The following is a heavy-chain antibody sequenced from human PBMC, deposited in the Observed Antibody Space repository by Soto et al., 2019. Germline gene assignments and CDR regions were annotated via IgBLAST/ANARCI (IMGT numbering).Heavy chain of an antibody. Sequence: QVQLVQSGAEVKKPGASVKVSCKASGYTFTSDGISWVRQAPGQVLEWMGWISAYNGNTNYAQKLHGRVTMTTDTSTSTAYMELRSLRSDDTAVDYCARDTEAYYDFWSGGDTDYWGQGTLVTVSS. D-gene: IGHD3-3*01. V-gene: IGHV1-18*01. J-gene: IGHJ4*02. CDR1: GYTFTSDG. CDR3: ARDTEAYYDFWSGGDTDY. CDR2: ISAYNGNT.